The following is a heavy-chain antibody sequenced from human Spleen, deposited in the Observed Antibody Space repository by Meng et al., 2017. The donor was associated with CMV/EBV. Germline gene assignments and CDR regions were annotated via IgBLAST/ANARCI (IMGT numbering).Heavy chain of an antibody. D-gene: IGHD4-17*01. CDR3: ARAGDLSDMGFLYGLDV. CDR2: IIPTLGIA. Sequence: TFRSYTISWVRQAPGQGLEWMGRIIPTLGIANYAQNFQGRVTISADMATNTVYMEVSSLRSEDTAVYYCARAGDLSDMGFLYGLDVWGQGTTVTVSS. V-gene: IGHV1-69*02. CDR1: TFRSYT. J-gene: IGHJ6*02.